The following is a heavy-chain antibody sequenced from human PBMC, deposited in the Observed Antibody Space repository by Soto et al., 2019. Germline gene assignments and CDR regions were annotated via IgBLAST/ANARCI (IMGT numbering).Heavy chain of an antibody. V-gene: IGHV3-30*18. CDR1: GFTFSSYG. CDR3: TKETYLGTLDY. D-gene: IGHD2-8*01. CDR2: ISYDGSNK. Sequence: QVQLVESGGGVVQPGRSLRLSCAASGFTFSSYGMHWVRQAPGKGLEWVAVISYDGSNKYYADSVKGRFTISGDKSKNPVYLQMNSLRAEDTAVYYCTKETYLGTLDYWGQGTLVTVSS. J-gene: IGHJ4*02.